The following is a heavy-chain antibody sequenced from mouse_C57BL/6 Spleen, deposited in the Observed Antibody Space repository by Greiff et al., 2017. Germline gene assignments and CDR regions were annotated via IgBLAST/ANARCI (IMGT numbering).Heavy chain of an antibody. D-gene: IGHD1-1*01. CDR1: GYTFTGYW. CDR2: ILPGSGST. J-gene: IGHJ4*01. CDR3: ARWITTVMDY. Sequence: QVQLQQSGAELMKPGASVKLSCKATGYTFTGYWIEWVKQRPGHGLEWIGEILPGSGSTTYNQKFKAKATLTVDKSSSTAYMQLKSLTSEDSAVYYCARWITTVMDYWGQGTSVTVSS. V-gene: IGHV1-9*01.